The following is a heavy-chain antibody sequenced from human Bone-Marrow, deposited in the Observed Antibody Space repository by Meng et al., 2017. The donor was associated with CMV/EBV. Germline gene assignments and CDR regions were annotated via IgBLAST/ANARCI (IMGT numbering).Heavy chain of an antibody. CDR1: GYTFSNYY. J-gene: IGHJ6*02. D-gene: IGHD5-18*01. Sequence: ASVKVSCKTSGYTFSNYYIHWVRQAPEKGLEWMGIFNPSGDRTSYGKKFQGRVTMTRDTSSSTVYMELSSLRIEDTAVYYCAREYAAMVDVYYYGMDVWGQGTTVTVSS. CDR3: AREYAAMVDVYYYGMDV. CDR2: FNPSGDRT. V-gene: IGHV1-46*01.